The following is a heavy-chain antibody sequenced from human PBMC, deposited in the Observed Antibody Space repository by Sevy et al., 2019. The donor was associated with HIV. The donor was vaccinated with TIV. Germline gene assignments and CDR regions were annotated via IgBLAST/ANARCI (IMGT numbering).Heavy chain of an antibody. CDR1: GFTFTGFW. V-gene: IGHV3-74*01. D-gene: IGHD1-1*01. CDR2: ITNDGSNT. J-gene: IGHJ4*02. Sequence: GGSLRLSCAASGFTFTGFWMHWVRQAPGKGLVWVSRITNDGSNTDYADSVKGRFTISRDNAKNTLYLQMNSLRAEDTAVYYCAREPVGQEHFDYWGQGTLVTVSS. CDR3: AREPVGQEHFDY.